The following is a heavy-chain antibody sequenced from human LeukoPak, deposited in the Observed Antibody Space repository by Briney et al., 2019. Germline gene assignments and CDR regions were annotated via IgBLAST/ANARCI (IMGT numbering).Heavy chain of an antibody. CDR1: GFTFSSYS. CDR2: ISAGGSLK. CDR3: AKESALHNWYFDV. V-gene: IGHV3-30*18. J-gene: IGHJ2*01. D-gene: IGHD3-16*01. Sequence: PGGSLRLSCAASGFTFSSYSMNWVRQAPGKGLEWVAVISAGGSLKYYGDSVKGRFTVSRDNSKNTLYLEMNSLRAEDTAVYYCAKESALHNWYFDVWGRGTLVTVSS.